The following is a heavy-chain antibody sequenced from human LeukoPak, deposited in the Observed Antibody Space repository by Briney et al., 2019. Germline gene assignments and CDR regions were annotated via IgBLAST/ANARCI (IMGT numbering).Heavy chain of an antibody. V-gene: IGHV1-8*01. CDR2: MNPNSGNT. CDR1: GYTFTSYD. CDR3: AGGWEPYDYWFDP. D-gene: IGHD3-3*01. J-gene: IGHJ5*02. Sequence: ASVKVSCKASGYTFTSYDINWVRQAAGQGLEWMGWMNPNSGNTDYAQNFQGRVTMTRNTSISTAYMELSGLRSDDTAIYYCAGGWEPYDYWFDPWGQGTLVTVSS.